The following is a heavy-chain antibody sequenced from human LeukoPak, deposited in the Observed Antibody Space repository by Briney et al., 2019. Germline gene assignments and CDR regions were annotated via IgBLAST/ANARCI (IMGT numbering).Heavy chain of an antibody. CDR1: GYTFSGTGWY. J-gene: IGHJ4*02. D-gene: IGHD3-10*01. Sequence: ASVKVSCKASGYTFSGTGWYLYWLRQAPGQGLECMGWIYPNNGATAYAQKFQGRVAMTRDTSFTTAYMELSRLRPDDTAVYYCARDGPAQMVDFDYWGQGTLVTVSS. V-gene: IGHV1-2*02. CDR2: IYPNNGAT. CDR3: ARDGPAQMVDFDY.